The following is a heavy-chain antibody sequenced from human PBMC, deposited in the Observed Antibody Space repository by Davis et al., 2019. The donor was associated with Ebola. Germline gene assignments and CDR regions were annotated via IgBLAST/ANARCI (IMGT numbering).Heavy chain of an antibody. CDR2: ISWNSGSI. Sequence: SLKISCAASGFTFDDYAMHWVRQAPGKGLEWVSGISWNSGSIGYADSVKGRFTISRDNAKNSLYLQMNSLRAEDTALYYCAKDIRYQLLFSGMDVWGQGTTVTVSS. CDR3: AKDIRYQLLFSGMDV. D-gene: IGHD2-2*01. V-gene: IGHV3-9*01. J-gene: IGHJ6*02. CDR1: GFTFDDYA.